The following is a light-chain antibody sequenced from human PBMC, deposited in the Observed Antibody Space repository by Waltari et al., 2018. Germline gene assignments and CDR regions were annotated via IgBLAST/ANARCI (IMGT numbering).Light chain of an antibody. J-gene: IGLJ1*01. Sequence: QSVLTQPPSASGTPGQRVTISCSGSSSNIGSNTVNWYQQLPGTAPNLLNYSTNQRPSGVPDRFSGSKSGTSASLAISGLQSEDEADYYCAAWDDSLNGYVFGTGTKVTVL. CDR1: SSNIGSNT. CDR3: AAWDDSLNGYV. CDR2: STN. V-gene: IGLV1-44*01.